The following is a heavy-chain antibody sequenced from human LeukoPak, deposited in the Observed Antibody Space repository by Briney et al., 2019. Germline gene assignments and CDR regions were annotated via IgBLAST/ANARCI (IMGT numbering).Heavy chain of an antibody. CDR3: AKDRRAYYDSSGFDY. CDR2: ISGSGDST. Sequence: GGSLRLSCAASGFTFSNYAMSWVRQAPGKGLEWVSDISGSGDSTNYADSVKGRFTISRDNSKNTLYLQMNSLRAEDTAVYYCAKDRRAYYDSSGFDYWGQGTLVTVSS. J-gene: IGHJ4*02. CDR1: GFTFSNYA. V-gene: IGHV3-23*01. D-gene: IGHD3-22*01.